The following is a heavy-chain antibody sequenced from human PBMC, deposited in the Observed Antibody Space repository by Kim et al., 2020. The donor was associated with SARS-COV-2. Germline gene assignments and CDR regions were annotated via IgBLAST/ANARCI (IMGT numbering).Heavy chain of an antibody. CDR1: GFTFSSYG. D-gene: IGHD2-15*01. V-gene: IGHV3-30*18. Sequence: GGSLRLSCAASGFTFSSYGMHWVRQAPGKGLEWVAVISYDGSNKYYADSVKGRFTISRDNSKNTLYLQMNSLRAEDTAVYYCAKVVGVVVAATLYYYYGMDVWGQGTTVTVSS. J-gene: IGHJ6*02. CDR2: ISYDGSNK. CDR3: AKVVGVVVAATLYYYYGMDV.